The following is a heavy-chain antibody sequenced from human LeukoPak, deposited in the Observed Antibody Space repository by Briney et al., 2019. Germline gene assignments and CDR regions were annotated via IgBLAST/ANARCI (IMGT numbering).Heavy chain of an antibody. Sequence: QSGGSLRLSCVASGFTFSNYWMHWVRQPPGKGLVWVSRIYVDGRTTNYADSVKGRFTISRDNAKSTVYLEMNSLSVEDTATYYCIRDFRSADLWGQGTLVTVTS. CDR1: GFTFSNYW. CDR2: IYVDGRTT. CDR3: IRDFRSADL. V-gene: IGHV3-74*01. J-gene: IGHJ5*02.